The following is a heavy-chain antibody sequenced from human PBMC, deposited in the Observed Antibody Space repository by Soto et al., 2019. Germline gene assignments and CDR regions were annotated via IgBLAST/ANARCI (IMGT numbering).Heavy chain of an antibody. D-gene: IGHD3-3*01. CDR1: GGSISSYY. CDR2: IYYSGST. Sequence: PSETLSLTCTVSGGSISSYYWSWIRQPPGKGLERIGYIYYSGSTNYNPSLKSRVTISVDTSKNQFSLKLSSVTAADTAVYYCARAPGPPYYDFWSGYYFLDYWGQGTLVTVSS. V-gene: IGHV4-59*01. J-gene: IGHJ4*02. CDR3: ARAPGPPYYDFWSGYYFLDY.